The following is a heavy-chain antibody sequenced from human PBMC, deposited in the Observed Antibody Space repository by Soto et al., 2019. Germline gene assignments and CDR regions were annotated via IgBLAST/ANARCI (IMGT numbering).Heavy chain of an antibody. J-gene: IGHJ5*02. V-gene: IGHV3-74*01. CDR1: GFTFSSYW. Sequence: EVQLVESGGGLVQPGESLRLSCAASGFTFSSYWMHWVRQAPGKGLVWVSRINSDGSRTNYADSVKGRFTVSRDNAKNTQYLQMNSVRAEDTAGYYGARVLTGSWNWFDPWGQGTLVTVSS. CDR2: INSDGSRT. CDR3: ARVLTGSWNWFDP. D-gene: IGHD6-13*01.